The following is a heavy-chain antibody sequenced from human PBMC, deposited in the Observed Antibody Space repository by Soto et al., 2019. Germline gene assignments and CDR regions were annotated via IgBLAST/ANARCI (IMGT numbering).Heavy chain of an antibody. CDR2: ISYSGTT. V-gene: IGHV4-30-4*01. J-gene: IGHJ5*02. CDR3: ARGRGYSYGLDP. D-gene: IGHD5-18*01. Sequence: SETLSLTCTVSGDSISSNNNYWSWIRQPPGECLEWIGFISYSGTTSYSPSLKSRVAISLDTSKNQFSLSLSSVTAADTAVYYCARGRGYSYGLDPWGQGTLVTVSS. CDR1: GDSISSNNNY.